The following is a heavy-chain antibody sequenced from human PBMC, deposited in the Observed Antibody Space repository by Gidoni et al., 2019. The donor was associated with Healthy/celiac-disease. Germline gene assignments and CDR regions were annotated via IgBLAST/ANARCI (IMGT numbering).Heavy chain of an antibody. CDR1: GFTFSSYS. Sequence: EVRMVGSGGGVVKHGGSRRLSCAASGFTFSSYSMNWVRQAPGKGLEWVSSISSSSSYIYYADSVKGRFTISRDNAKNSLYLQMNSLRAEDTAVYYCARDLYPTAMASAVDYWGQGTLVTVSS. CDR2: ISSSSSYI. CDR3: ARDLYPTAMASAVDY. J-gene: IGHJ4*02. V-gene: IGHV3-21*01. D-gene: IGHD5-18*01.